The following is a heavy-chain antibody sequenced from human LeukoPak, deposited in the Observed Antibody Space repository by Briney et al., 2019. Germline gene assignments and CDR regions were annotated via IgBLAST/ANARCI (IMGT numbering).Heavy chain of an antibody. CDR2: INAGNGNT. CDR3: ARPSGGSSGYYYYYYGMDV. CDR1: GYTFTSYA. V-gene: IGHV1-3*01. J-gene: IGHJ6*02. D-gene: IGHD6-19*01. Sequence: ASVKVSCKASGYTFTSYAMHWVRQAPGQRLEWMGWINAGNGNTKYSQKFQGRVTITRDTSASTAYMELSSLRSEDTAVYYCARPSGGSSGYYYYYYGMDVWGQGTTVTVSS.